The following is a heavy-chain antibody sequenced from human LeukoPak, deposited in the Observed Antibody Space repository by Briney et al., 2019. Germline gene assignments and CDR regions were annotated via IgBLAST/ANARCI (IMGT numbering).Heavy chain of an antibody. CDR1: GYSISSGYY. D-gene: IGHD1-26*01. Sequence: SETLSLTCTVSGYSISSGYYWGWIRQPPGKGLEWIGSIYHSGSTYYNPSLKSRVTISVDTSKNQFSLKLSSVTAADTAVYYCAREGLGAVNYFDYWGQGTLVTVSS. J-gene: IGHJ4*02. V-gene: IGHV4-38-2*02. CDR2: IYHSGST. CDR3: AREGLGAVNYFDY.